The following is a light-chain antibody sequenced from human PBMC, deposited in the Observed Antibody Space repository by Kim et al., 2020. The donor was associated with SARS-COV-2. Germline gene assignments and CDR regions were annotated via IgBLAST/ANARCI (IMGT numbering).Light chain of an antibody. CDR3: QQSYGTPHT. CDR1: QSVLHSPNDKNY. V-gene: IGKV4-1*01. J-gene: IGKJ2*01. Sequence: RATINCKSSQSVLHSPNDKNYLAWYQQKPGRPRKLLIYWASTRQSGVPDRFSGSRSGTDFTLTISSLQAEDVAVYYCQQSYGTPHTFGQGTKLEI. CDR2: WAS.